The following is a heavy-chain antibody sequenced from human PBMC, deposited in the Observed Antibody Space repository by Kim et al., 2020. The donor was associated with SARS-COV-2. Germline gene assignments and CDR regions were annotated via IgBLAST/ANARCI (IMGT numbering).Heavy chain of an antibody. CDR2: IYSCGST. Sequence: GGSLRLSCAASGFTVSSNYMSWVRQAPGKGLEWVSVIYSCGSTYYADSVKGRFTISRDNSKNTLYLQMNSLRAEDTAVYYCASGGSGSSQSYYYYGMDVWGQGTTVTVSS. V-gene: IGHV3-53*01. CDR1: GFTVSSNY. CDR3: ASGGSGSSQSYYYYGMDV. D-gene: IGHD3-10*01. J-gene: IGHJ6*02.